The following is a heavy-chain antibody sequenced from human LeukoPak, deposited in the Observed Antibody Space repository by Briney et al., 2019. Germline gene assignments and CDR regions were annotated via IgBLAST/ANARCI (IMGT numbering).Heavy chain of an antibody. V-gene: IGHV1-69*01. D-gene: IGHD2-21*01. Sequence: SVKVSXXXSGXXFSSYAISWVRQAPGQGLEWMGGIIPIFGTANYAQKFQGRVTITADESTSTAYMELSSLRSEDTAVYYCARELFTSYYYYGMDVWGQGTTVTVSS. CDR1: GXXFSSYA. J-gene: IGHJ6*02. CDR2: IIPIFGTA. CDR3: ARELFTSYYYYGMDV.